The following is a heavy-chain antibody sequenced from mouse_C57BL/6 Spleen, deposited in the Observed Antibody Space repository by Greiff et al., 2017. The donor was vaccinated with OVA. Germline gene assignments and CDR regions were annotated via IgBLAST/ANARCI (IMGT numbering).Heavy chain of an antibody. CDR3: ARNTMVQRAWFAY. CDR2: IYPGDGDT. D-gene: IGHD1-1*02. J-gene: IGHJ3*01. Sequence: LVESGAELVKPGASVKISCKASGYAFRSYWMNWVKQRPGKGLEWIGQIYPGDGDTNYNGKFKGKATLTADKSSSTAYMQLSSLTSEDSAVYFGARNTMVQRAWFAYWGQGTLVTVSA. V-gene: IGHV1-80*01. CDR1: GYAFRSYW.